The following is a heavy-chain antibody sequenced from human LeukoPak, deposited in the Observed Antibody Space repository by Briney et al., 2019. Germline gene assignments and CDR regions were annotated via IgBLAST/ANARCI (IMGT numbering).Heavy chain of an antibody. V-gene: IGHV3-21*01. D-gene: IGHD3-3*01. CDR1: GFIFSDYG. J-gene: IGHJ5*02. Sequence: GGSLRLSCAASGFIFSDYGMNWVRQAPGKGLEWVSSISSSGSYIYYADSVKGRFTVSRDNATKSLYLQMNSLRADDTAVYHCVRDRALGVGNWFDPWGQRTLVTVSS. CDR2: ISSSGSYI. CDR3: VRDRALGVGNWFDP.